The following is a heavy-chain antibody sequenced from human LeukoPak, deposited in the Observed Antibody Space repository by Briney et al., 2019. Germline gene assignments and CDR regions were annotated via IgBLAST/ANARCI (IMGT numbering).Heavy chain of an antibody. V-gene: IGHV3-20*01. CDR3: ARDLRDYYGSGTNWFDP. CDR1: GFTFSSYA. CDR2: ISGSGGST. J-gene: IGHJ5*02. Sequence: PGGSLRLSCAASGFTFSSYAMSWVRQAPGKGLEWVSAISGSGGSTGYADSVKGRFTISRDNAKNSLYLQMNSLRAEDTALYHCARDLRDYYGSGTNWFDPWGQGTLVTVSS. D-gene: IGHD3-10*01.